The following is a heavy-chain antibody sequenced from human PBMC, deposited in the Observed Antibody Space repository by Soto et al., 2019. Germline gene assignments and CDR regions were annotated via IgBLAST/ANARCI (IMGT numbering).Heavy chain of an antibody. CDR3: AKDGANTVTTILNYYSYYGMDF. CDR2: ISYDGSNK. CDR1: GFTFSSYG. Sequence: PGGSLRLSCAASGFTFSSYGMHWVRQAPGKGLEWVAVISYDGSNKYYADSVKGRFTISRDNAKNTLYLQMNSLRAEDTAVYYCAKDGANTVTTILNYYSYYGMDFWGPGTTVTVSS. D-gene: IGHD4-17*01. J-gene: IGHJ6*02. V-gene: IGHV3-30*18.